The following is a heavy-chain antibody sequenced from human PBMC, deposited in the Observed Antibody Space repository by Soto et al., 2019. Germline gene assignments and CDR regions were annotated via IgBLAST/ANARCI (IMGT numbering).Heavy chain of an antibody. D-gene: IGHD1-7*01. V-gene: IGHV1-69*06. CDR2: IIPIFGTA. CDR3: ARGGNNWNYAYYYYGMDV. Sequence: QVQLVQSGAEVKKPGSSVKVPCKASGGTFSSYAISWVRQAPGQGLEWMGGIIPIFGTANYAQKFQGRVTITADKSTSTAYMELSSLRSEDTAVYYCARGGNNWNYAYYYYGMDVWGQGTTVTVSS. CDR1: GGTFSSYA. J-gene: IGHJ6*02.